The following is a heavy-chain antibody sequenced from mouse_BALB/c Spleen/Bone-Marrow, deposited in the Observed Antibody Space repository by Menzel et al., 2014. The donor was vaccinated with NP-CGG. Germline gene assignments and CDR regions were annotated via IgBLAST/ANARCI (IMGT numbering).Heavy chain of an antibody. Sequence: VQLQQSGPEPVKPGASVKISCKASGYTFTDYNMHWVKQNHGKSLEWIGYIYPYNGNTGYNQKFKSKATLTVDNSSSTAYMELRSLTSEDSAVYYCARGVYYDYDVWFANWGQGTLVTVSA. CDR2: IYPYNGNT. CDR1: GYTFTDYN. V-gene: IGHV1S29*02. D-gene: IGHD2-4*01. J-gene: IGHJ3*01. CDR3: ARGVYYDYDVWFAN.